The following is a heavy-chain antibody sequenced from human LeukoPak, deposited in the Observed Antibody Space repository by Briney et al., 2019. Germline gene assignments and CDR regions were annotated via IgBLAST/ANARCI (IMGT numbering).Heavy chain of an antibody. J-gene: IGHJ4*02. CDR3: ARDLYSSGFPATSFDY. V-gene: IGHV4-59*01. CDR1: GGSISSYY. D-gene: IGHD6-19*01. CDR2: IYYSGST. Sequence: PSETLSLTCTVSGGSISSYYWSWIRQPPGKGLEWIGYIYYSGSTNYNPSLKSRVTISVDTSKNQFSLKLSSVTADDTAVYYCARDLYSSGFPATSFDYWGQGTLVTVSS.